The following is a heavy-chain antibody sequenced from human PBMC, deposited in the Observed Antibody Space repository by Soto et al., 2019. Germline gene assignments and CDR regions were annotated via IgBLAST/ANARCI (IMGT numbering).Heavy chain of an antibody. CDR2: LAYDGTKK. CDR3: AKDVKYGDYYYYGMDV. J-gene: IGHJ6*02. CDR1: GFTFSSYG. V-gene: IGHV3-30*18. D-gene: IGHD4-17*01. Sequence: QVQLVESGGGVVQPGWSLRLSCAASGFTFSSYGMHWVRQAPGKGLEWVAVLAYDGTKKYYADSVKGRFTISRDNSKNTLYLQMDSQRADDTAVYYCAKDVKYGDYYYYGMDVWGLGTTVTVSS.